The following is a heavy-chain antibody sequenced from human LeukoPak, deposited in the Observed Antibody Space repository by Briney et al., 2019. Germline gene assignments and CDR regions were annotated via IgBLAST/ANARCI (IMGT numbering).Heavy chain of an antibody. CDR2: INHSGST. CDR3: ARPSGARYFDWLLDNRYFDL. Sequence: PSETLSLTCAVYGGSFSGYYWSWIRQPPGKGLEWIGEINHSGSTNYNPSLKSRVTISVDTSKNQFSLKLSSVTAADTAVYYCARPSGARYFDWLLDNRYFDLWGRGTLVTVSS. CDR1: GGSFSGYY. V-gene: IGHV4-34*01. D-gene: IGHD3-9*01. J-gene: IGHJ2*01.